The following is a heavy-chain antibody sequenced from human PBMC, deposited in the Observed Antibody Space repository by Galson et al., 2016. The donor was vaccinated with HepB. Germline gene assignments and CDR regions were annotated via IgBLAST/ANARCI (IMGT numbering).Heavy chain of an antibody. D-gene: IGHD1-26*01. J-gene: IGHJ4*02. CDR1: GFTFSAHY. Sequence: SLRLSCAASGFTFSAHYMDWVRQAPGKGLEWVGRTRNKASSYSTEYAASVKVRFTITRDDSKNSLYLQMNSLNTEDTAVYYCARDSGTYEIDYWGQGTLVTVSS. V-gene: IGHV3-72*01. CDR3: ARDSGTYEIDY. CDR2: TRNKASSYST.